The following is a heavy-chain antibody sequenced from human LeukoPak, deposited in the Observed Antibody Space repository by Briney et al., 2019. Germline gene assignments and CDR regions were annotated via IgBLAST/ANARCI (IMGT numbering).Heavy chain of an antibody. CDR3: AKDSHDAFDI. Sequence: SETLSLTCAVYGGSFSGYYWSWIRQPPGKGLEWIGEINHSGSTNYNPSLKSRVTISVDTSKNQFSLKLSSVTAADTAVYYCAKDSHDAFDIWGQGTMVTVSS. D-gene: IGHD5-18*01. CDR2: INHSGST. V-gene: IGHV4-34*01. J-gene: IGHJ3*02. CDR1: GGSFSGYY.